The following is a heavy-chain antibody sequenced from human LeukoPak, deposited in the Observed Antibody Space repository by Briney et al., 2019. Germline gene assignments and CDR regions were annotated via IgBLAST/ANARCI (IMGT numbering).Heavy chain of an antibody. CDR3: AREGTVTYRGMDV. CDR1: GGSISSYY. J-gene: IGHJ6*04. V-gene: IGHV4-59*12. CDR2: IYYSGST. Sequence: PSETLSLTCTVSGGSISSYYWSWIRQPPGKGLEWIGYIYYSGSTNYNPSLKSRVTISVDTSKNQFSLKLTSVTAADTAVYYCAREGTVTYRGMDVWGKGTTVTISS. D-gene: IGHD4-17*01.